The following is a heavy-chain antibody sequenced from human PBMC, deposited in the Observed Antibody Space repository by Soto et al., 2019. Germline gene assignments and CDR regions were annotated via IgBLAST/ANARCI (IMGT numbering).Heavy chain of an antibody. J-gene: IGHJ1*01. V-gene: IGHV6-1*01. Sequence: QVQLQQSGPGLVMPSQTLSLNCAISGDSVSSNSAAWNWIRQSPSRGLEWLGRTYYRSKWYNDYAVSVKSRITINPDTSKNQFSLQLNSVTPEDTAVYYCARGLVYCSGGSCYSAEYFQHWGQGTLVTVSS. D-gene: IGHD2-15*01. CDR3: ARGLVYCSGGSCYSAEYFQH. CDR2: TYYRSKWYN. CDR1: GDSVSSNSAA.